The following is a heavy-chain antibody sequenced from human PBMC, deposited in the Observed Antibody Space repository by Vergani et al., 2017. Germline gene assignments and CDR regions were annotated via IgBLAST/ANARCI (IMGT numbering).Heavy chain of an antibody. CDR3: ATIEDTMVRGATKYS. CDR2: IIPIFGTA. V-gene: IGHV1-69*01. J-gene: IGHJ4*02. CDR1: GGTFSSYA. Sequence: QVQLVQSGAEVKKPGSSVEVSCKASGGTFSSYAISWVRQAPGQGLEWMGGIIPIFGTAKYAQKFQGRVTITADESTSTAYMELSSLRSEDTAVYYCATIEDTMVRGATKYSWGQGTLVTVSS. D-gene: IGHD3-10*01.